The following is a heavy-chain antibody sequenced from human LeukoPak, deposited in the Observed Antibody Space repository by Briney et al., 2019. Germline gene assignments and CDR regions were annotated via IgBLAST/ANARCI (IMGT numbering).Heavy chain of an antibody. J-gene: IGHJ4*02. D-gene: IGHD6-19*01. CDR1: GFTFDDYA. CDR2: ISWNSGSI. V-gene: IGHV3-9*03. CDR3: AKGLEEWLEYYFDY. Sequence: PGGSLRLSCAASGFTFDDYAMHWVRQAPGKGLEWVSGISWNSGSIGYADSVKGRFTISRDNAKNSLYLQMNSLRAEDMALYYCAKGLEEWLEYYFDYWGQGTLVTVSS.